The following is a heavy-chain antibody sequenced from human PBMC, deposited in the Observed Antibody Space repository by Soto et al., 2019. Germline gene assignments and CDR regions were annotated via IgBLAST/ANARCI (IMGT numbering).Heavy chain of an antibody. D-gene: IGHD6-19*01. Sequence: VQLVESGGGVVQPGRSLRLSCAASGFTFSDYAMHWVRQAPGKGLEWVAVVSHDGRNTHYADSLKGRFTISRDSSKNTASLEMTRLRAEDTAVYYCAKGGRQWLVTSDFNYWGQGALVTVSS. CDR2: VSHDGRNT. CDR1: GFTFSDYA. J-gene: IGHJ4*02. CDR3: AKGGRQWLVTSDFNY. V-gene: IGHV3-30*18.